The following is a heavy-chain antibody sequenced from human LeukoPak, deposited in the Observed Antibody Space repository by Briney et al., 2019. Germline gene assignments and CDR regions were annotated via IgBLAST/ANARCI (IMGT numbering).Heavy chain of an antibody. CDR3: ARDPTRLRWAYFDY. CDR1: GFTFSSYA. CDR2: ISYDGSNK. D-gene: IGHD4-23*01. Sequence: PGGSLRLSCAASGFTFSSYAMHWVRQAPGKGLEWVAVISYDGSNKYYADSVKGRFTISRDNSKNTLYLQVNRLRAEDTAVYYCARDPTRLRWAYFDYWGQGTLVTVSS. J-gene: IGHJ4*02. V-gene: IGHV3-30*01.